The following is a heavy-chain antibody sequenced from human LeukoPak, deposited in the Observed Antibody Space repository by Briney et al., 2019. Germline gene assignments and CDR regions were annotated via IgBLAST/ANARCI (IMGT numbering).Heavy chain of an antibody. J-gene: IGHJ3*02. CDR2: IYYSGTT. D-gene: IGHD5-18*01. Sequence: PSETLSLTCTVSAGSINSYYLSWIRQPPGNRLEWIGFIYYSGTTNYNPSLKSRVTISVDTSKSQFSLKVSSVTAADTAVYYCARHGYNYASAFDIWGQGTMVTVSS. CDR3: ARHGYNYASAFDI. CDR1: AGSINSYY. V-gene: IGHV4-59*01.